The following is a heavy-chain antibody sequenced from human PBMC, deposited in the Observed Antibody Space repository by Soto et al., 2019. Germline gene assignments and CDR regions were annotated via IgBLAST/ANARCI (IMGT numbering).Heavy chain of an antibody. J-gene: IGHJ4*01. CDR2: ISISSSDR. Sequence: SLRLSCAASGFTLRTYTMNWVRQAPGKGLEWVSSISISSSDRYYADSVRGRFTISRDNAKNALYLQMNSLRADDTAVYFCVRGMNPLFGGQGTLVTV. V-gene: IGHV3-21*06. CDR3: VRGMNPLF. CDR1: GFTLRTYT.